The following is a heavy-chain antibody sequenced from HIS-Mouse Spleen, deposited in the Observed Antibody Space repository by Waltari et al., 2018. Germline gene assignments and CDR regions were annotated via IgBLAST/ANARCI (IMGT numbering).Heavy chain of an antibody. D-gene: IGHD6-13*01. Sequence: QLQLQESGPGLVKPSETLSLTCTVSGGSISSSSYYWGWIRQPPGKGLAWIGSIYYSGRTDYNPALKRRVTRAVDTSKNQFSLKLSSVTAADTAVYYCAREIPYSSSWYDWYFDLWGRGTLVTVSS. CDR1: GGSISSSSYY. CDR3: AREIPYSSSWYDWYFDL. J-gene: IGHJ2*01. CDR2: IYYSGRT. V-gene: IGHV4-39*07.